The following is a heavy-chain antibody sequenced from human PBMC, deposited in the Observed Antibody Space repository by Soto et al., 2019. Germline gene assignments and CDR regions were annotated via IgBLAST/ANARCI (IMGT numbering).Heavy chain of an antibody. CDR3: GSSASPDAG. CDR2: INSGSTSV. V-gene: IGHV3-48*01. Sequence: EVQLVESGGGLVKPGGSLRLSCVASGFIFNSYSMNWVRQAPGKGLEWISYINSGSTSVFYADSVKGRFTISRDNAKQSLNLQMNRLRAADTSVYCFGSSASPDAGWVQGTLFT. D-gene: IGHD3-22*01. CDR1: GFIFNSYS. J-gene: IGHJ4*02.